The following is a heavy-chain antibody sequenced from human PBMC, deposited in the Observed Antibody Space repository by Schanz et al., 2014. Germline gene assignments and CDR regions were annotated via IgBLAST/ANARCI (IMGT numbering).Heavy chain of an antibody. Sequence: SVGGVVQPGRSLRLSCAASGFTMITYAMHWVRQPPGKGLEWVAIITYDGSNTYHADSVKGRFTISRDNSKNSLDLQMNSMRAEDTAVYYCARSYSSGWYPYYYGMDVWGQGTTVTVSS. CDR2: ITYDGSNT. D-gene: IGHD6-19*01. CDR1: GFTMITYA. V-gene: IGHV3-30*04. CDR3: ARSYSSGWYPYYYGMDV. J-gene: IGHJ6*02.